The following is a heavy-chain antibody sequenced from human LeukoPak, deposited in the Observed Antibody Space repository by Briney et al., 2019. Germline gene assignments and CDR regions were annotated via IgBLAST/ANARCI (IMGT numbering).Heavy chain of an antibody. Sequence: ASVKVSCKASGYTFASNYIHWVRQAPGQGLEWMGCINPNSGGTNYAQKFQGRVTMTRDTSISTAYMELSRLRSDDTAVYYCARRYCSSTSCYADPGFDYWGQGTLVTVSS. D-gene: IGHD2-2*01. J-gene: IGHJ4*02. CDR1: GYTFASNY. V-gene: IGHV1-2*02. CDR2: INPNSGGT. CDR3: ARRYCSSTSCYADPGFDY.